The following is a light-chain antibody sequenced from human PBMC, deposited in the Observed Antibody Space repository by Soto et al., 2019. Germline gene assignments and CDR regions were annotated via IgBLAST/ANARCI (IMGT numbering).Light chain of an antibody. V-gene: IGKV3-20*01. Sequence: EIVLTQSPGTLSLPPGERATLSCRASQSVSGSYLAWYQQKPGQAPRLLIYGASSRATGIPDRFSGSGSGTDFTLTISRLEPEDFAVYYCHHYGSSPITFGQGTRLEI. J-gene: IGKJ5*01. CDR1: QSVSGSY. CDR3: HHYGSSPIT. CDR2: GAS.